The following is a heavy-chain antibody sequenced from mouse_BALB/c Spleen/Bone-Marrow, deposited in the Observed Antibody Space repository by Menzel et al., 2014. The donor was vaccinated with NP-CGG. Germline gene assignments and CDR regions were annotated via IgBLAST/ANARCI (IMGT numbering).Heavy chain of an antibody. CDR2: IYPGDGDT. Sequence: VMLVESGAELARPGASVKLSCKASGYTFTSYWMQWVKQRPGQGLEWIGAIYPGDGDTRYTQKFKGKATLTADKSSSTAYMQLSSLASEDSAVYYCARGDYETWFAYWGQGTPVTVSA. V-gene: IGHV1-87*01. D-gene: IGHD2-4*01. CDR1: GYTFTSYW. J-gene: IGHJ3*01. CDR3: ARGDYETWFAY.